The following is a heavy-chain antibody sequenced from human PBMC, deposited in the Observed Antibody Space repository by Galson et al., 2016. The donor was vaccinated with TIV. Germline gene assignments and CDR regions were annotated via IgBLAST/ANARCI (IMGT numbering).Heavy chain of an antibody. V-gene: IGHV1-2*02. CDR2: INPQSGGT. CDR3: ARDRRLQHLDWPNYGMDV. D-gene: IGHD3-9*01. J-gene: IGHJ6*02. Sequence: SVKVSCKASGYSFTANYIHWVRQAPGQGLEWMGWINPQSGGTNFAQRFQGRVTLTRDTSIGTAYMELSGLRSDDTAVYFCARDRRLQHLDWPNYGMDVWGQATKVTVSS. CDR1: GYSFTANY.